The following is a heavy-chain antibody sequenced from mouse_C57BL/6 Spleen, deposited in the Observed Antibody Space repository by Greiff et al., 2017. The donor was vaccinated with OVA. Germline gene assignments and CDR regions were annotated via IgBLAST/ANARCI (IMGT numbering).Heavy chain of an antibody. CDR2: IWRGGST. CDR3: AKNEGYYGSRGYFDV. Sequence: QVHVKQSGPGLVQPSQSLSITCTVSGFSLTSYGVHWVRQSPGQGLEWLGVIWRGGSTDYNAAFMSRLSLTKDNSKSQVFFKMNSLQADDTAIYDCAKNEGYYGSRGYFDVWGTGTTVTVSS. CDR1: GFSLTSYG. V-gene: IGHV2-5*01. J-gene: IGHJ1*03. D-gene: IGHD1-1*01.